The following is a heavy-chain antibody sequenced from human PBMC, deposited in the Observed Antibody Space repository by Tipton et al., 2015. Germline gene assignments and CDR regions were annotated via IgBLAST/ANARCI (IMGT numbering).Heavy chain of an antibody. J-gene: IGHJ6*02. CDR1: GFTFTSYA. Sequence: SLRLSCAASGFTFTSYAMHWVRQAPGKGLEWVAGIRWDAGSMAYADPVKGRFTISRDNANNSLHLQMNSLRPDDSALYYCAKEGGYCSSTRCYRYYGMDVWGQGTTVTVSS. D-gene: IGHD2-2*02. V-gene: IGHV3-9*01. CDR3: AKEGGYCSSTRCYRYYGMDV. CDR2: IRWDAGSM.